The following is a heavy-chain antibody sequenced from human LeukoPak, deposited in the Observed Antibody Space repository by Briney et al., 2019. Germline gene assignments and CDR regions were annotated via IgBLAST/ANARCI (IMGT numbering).Heavy chain of an antibody. Sequence: SEALSLTCTVSGGSISSSSYYWGWIRQPPGKGLEWIGSIYYSGSTYYNPPLKSRVTISVDTSKNQFSLQLNSVTPEDTAVYYCARGPDYDILTGYHNWFDPWGQGTLVTVSS. V-gene: IGHV4-39*01. CDR3: ARGPDYDILTGYHNWFDP. CDR1: GGSISSSSYY. CDR2: IYYSGST. J-gene: IGHJ5*02. D-gene: IGHD3-9*01.